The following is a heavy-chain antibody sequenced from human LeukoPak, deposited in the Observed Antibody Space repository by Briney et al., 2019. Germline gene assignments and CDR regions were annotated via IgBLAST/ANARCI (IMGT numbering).Heavy chain of an antibody. V-gene: IGHV3-53*01. Sequence: GGSLGLSCAASGFTVSSNYMSWVRQAPGKGLEWVSVIYSDGRIYYADSVKGRFTISRDNSKNTLYLQMNSLRAEDTAVYYCARNLGYYGSGSSFYWGQGTLVTVSS. CDR1: GFTVSSNY. CDR2: IYSDGRI. D-gene: IGHD3-10*01. CDR3: ARNLGYYGSGSSFY. J-gene: IGHJ4*02.